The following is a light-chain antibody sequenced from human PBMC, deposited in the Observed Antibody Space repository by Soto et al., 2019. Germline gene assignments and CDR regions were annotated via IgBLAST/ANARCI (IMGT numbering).Light chain of an antibody. CDR2: GAS. Sequence: EILMTQSPPILSVSPGERATLSCRASQSVSTNLAWFQQKPGQTPRLLFNGASTRATGIPARFTGSGSGTEFILTISSLQSEDFAVYYCQQYDIWPPTFGQGTKVDIK. V-gene: IGKV3-15*01. CDR3: QQYDIWPPT. J-gene: IGKJ1*01. CDR1: QSVSTN.